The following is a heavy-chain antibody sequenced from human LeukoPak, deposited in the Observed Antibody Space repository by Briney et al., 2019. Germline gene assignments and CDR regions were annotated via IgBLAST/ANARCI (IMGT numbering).Heavy chain of an antibody. CDR3: ARVGDSWTSYLGGGQFDY. V-gene: IGHV3-7*03. J-gene: IGHJ4*02. D-gene: IGHD3-16*01. CDR2: IKYDGSEK. CDR1: GFSFGSYW. Sequence: GGSLRLSCAASGFSFGSYWMTWVRQAPGKGPEWVATIKYDGSEKNYVDSVKGRLTISRDNTKNSLYLEMNSLRAEDTALYYCARVGDSWTSYLGGGQFDYWGQGTLVTVSS.